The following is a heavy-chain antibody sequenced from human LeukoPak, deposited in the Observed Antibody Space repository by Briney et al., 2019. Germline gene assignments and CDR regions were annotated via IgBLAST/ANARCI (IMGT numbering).Heavy chain of an antibody. CDR3: ARDLSDSYGMDV. Sequence: GGSLRRSCAASGFTCSSYSMNWVRQAPGKGLEWVSSISSSSSYIDYADSVKGRFTISRDNAKNSLYLQMNSLRAEDTAVYYCARDLSDSYGMDVWGQGTTVTVSS. CDR2: ISSSSSYI. CDR1: GFTCSSYS. V-gene: IGHV3-21*01. J-gene: IGHJ6*02. D-gene: IGHD6-25*01.